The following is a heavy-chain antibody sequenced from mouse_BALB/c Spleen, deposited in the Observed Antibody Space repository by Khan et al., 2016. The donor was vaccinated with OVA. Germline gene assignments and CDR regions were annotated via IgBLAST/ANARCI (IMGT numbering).Heavy chain of an antibody. CDR1: GFTFSSYT. J-gene: IGHJ3*01. CDR3: ARANYGNFAY. D-gene: IGHD2-1*01. Sequence: EVELVESGGGLVKPGGSLKLSCAASGFTFSSYTMSWIRQTPAKRLEWVATISSGGDNTYYPDSVKGRFTISRDNAKNNLYLQMSSLRSEDTALYYCARANYGNFAYWGQGTLVTVSA. CDR2: ISSGGDNT. V-gene: IGHV5-9*03.